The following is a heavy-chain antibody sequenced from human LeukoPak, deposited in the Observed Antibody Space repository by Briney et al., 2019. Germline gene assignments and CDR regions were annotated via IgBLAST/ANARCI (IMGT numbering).Heavy chain of an antibody. J-gene: IGHJ3*02. Sequence: PSETLSLTRTVSGGSISSGGYYWSWIRQHPGKGLEWIGYIYYSGSTYYNPSLKSRVTISVDTSKNQFSLKLRSVTAADTAVYYCARADDSLNAFDIWGQGTMVTVSS. CDR1: GGSISSGGYY. D-gene: IGHD3-16*01. CDR2: IYYSGST. V-gene: IGHV4-31*03. CDR3: ARADDSLNAFDI.